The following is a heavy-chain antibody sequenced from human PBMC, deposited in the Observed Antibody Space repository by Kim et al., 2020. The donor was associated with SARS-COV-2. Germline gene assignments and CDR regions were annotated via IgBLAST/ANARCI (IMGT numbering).Heavy chain of an antibody. Sequence: GGSLRLSCAASGFTFSSYAMSWVRQAPGKGLEWVSAISGSGGSTYYADSVKGRFTISRDNSKNTLYLQMNSLRAEDTAVYYCAKGDDYGEAHYYYYYMDVWGKRTTVSVSS. CDR3: AKGDDYGEAHYYYYYMDV. D-gene: IGHD4-17*01. V-gene: IGHV3-23*01. CDR1: GFTFSSYA. J-gene: IGHJ6*03. CDR2: ISGSGGST.